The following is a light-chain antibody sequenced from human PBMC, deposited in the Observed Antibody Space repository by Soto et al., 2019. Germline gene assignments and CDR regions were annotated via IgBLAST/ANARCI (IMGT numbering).Light chain of an antibody. J-gene: IGKJ4*01. CDR3: QQYGSSRT. CDR2: GAS. Sequence: EIVLTQSPGTQSLSPGERATLSGRASQSVSSNYLAWYQQKPGQAPRLLIYGASSRATGIPDRFSGSGSGTDFTLTISRLEPEDFAVYYCQQYGSSRTFGGGTKVEIK. CDR1: QSVSSNY. V-gene: IGKV3-20*01.